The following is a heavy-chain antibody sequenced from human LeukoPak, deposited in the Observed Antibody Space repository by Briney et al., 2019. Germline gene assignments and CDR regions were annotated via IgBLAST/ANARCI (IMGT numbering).Heavy chain of an antibody. Sequence: PSETLSLTCTVSGGSISSYYWSWIRQPPGKGLEWIGYIYYSGSTNYNPSLKSRVTISVDTSKNQFSLKLSSVTAADTAVYYCARSSSWYVGHYYYYYYMDVWGKGTTVTISS. CDR2: IYYSGST. D-gene: IGHD6-13*01. V-gene: IGHV4-59*01. CDR1: GGSISSYY. CDR3: ARSSSWYVGHYYYYYYMDV. J-gene: IGHJ6*03.